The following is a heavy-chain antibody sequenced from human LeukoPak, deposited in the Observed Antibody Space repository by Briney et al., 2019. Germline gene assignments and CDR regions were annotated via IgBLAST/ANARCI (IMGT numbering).Heavy chain of an antibody. CDR1: GYTFTIYG. CDR3: ASYVYCSGGSCYINSYGMDV. CDR2: ISAYNGNT. D-gene: IGHD2-15*01. J-gene: IGHJ6*04. V-gene: IGHV1-18*04. Sequence: ASVSVSYRASGYTFTIYGISGVGRAPGQGGEGRGWISAYNGNTNYTQKLQGRVTMTTDTSTSTAYMELRSLRSDDTAVSYCASYVYCSGGSCYINSYGMDVWGKGTPVTVSS.